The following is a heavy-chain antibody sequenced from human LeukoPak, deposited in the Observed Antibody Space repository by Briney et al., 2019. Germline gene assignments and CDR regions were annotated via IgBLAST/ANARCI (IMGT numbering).Heavy chain of an antibody. CDR3: ARDLGYDYVWGSYRYELGY. CDR1: GFTVSSNY. J-gene: IGHJ4*02. CDR2: IYSGGST. D-gene: IGHD3-16*02. V-gene: IGHV3-53*01. Sequence: GGSLRLSCAASGFTVSSNYMSWVRQAPGKGLEWVSVIYSGGSTYYADSVKGRFTISRDNSKNTLYLQMNSLRAEDTAVYYCARDLGYDYVWGSYRYELGYWGQGTLVTVSS.